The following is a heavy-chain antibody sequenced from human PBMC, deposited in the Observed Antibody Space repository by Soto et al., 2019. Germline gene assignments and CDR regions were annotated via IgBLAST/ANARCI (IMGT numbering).Heavy chain of an antibody. CDR1: GFTFSSYM. CDR3: VRDSLMRTS. V-gene: IGHV3-21*01. CDR2: ISSGSSYI. J-gene: IGHJ5*02. Sequence: EVQLVESGGGLVKPGGSLRLSCAGSGFTFSSYMMNWVRQAPGKGLEWVASISSGSSYIYYADALKGRFTISRDDAKGSVYLQMNSLRDEDTAVYYCVRDSLMRTSLGQGARVTVSS.